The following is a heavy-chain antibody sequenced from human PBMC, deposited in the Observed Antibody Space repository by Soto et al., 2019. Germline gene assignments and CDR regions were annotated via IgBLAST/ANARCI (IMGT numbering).Heavy chain of an antibody. CDR1: DGSISSYY. D-gene: IGHD6-13*01. Sequence: SETLSLTCTDSDGSISSYYWRWSRQPPGKGLEWIGYVYYCWSTNYNPSLKSRVTISVDTSKNQFYLQLSSVTAADTAVYYCARFETAAGYCHYWDQGTLGTVAS. V-gene: IGHV4-59*01. J-gene: IGHJ4*02. CDR3: ARFETAAGYCHY. CDR2: VYYCWST.